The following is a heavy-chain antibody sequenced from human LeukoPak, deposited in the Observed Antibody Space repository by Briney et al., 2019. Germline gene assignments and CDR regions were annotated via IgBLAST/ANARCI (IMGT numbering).Heavy chain of an antibody. CDR2: IYYSGST. V-gene: IGHV4-39*01. D-gene: IGHD4-17*01. CDR3: ARLAYGNYVGY. Sequence: SETLSLTCTVSGGSISSSSYYWGWIRQPPGKGLEWIGSIYYSGSTYYNPSLKSRVTISVDTSKNQFSLKLSSVTAADTAVYYCARLAYGNYVGYWGQGTLVTVSS. CDR1: GGSISSSSYY. J-gene: IGHJ4*02.